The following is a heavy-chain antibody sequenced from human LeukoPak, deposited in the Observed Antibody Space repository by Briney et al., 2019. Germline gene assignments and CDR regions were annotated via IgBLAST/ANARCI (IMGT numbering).Heavy chain of an antibody. CDR2: IIPIFGTA. J-gene: IGHJ3*02. D-gene: IGHD6-19*01. CDR3: ARGRVAVAGTRGHDAFDI. CDR1: GGTFSSYA. Sequence: SVKVTCKASGGTFSSYAISWVRQAPGQGLEWMGGIIPIFGTANYAQKFQGRVTITADESTSTAYMELSSLRSEDTAVYYCARGRVAVAGTRGHDAFDIWGQGTMVTVSS. V-gene: IGHV1-69*13.